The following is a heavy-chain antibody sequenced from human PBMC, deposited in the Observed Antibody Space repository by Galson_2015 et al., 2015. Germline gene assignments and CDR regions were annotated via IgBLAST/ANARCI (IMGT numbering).Heavy chain of an antibody. CDR1: GFTFRNYS. D-gene: IGHD2-2*01. Sequence: LRLSCAASGFTFRNYSMSWVRQAPGKGPEWISYITSRSSTIYYSDSVKGRFTISRDNAKNSLYLEMRSLRDEDMALYYCARDLGYCSGTSGYAVGACDIWGQG. V-gene: IGHV3-48*02. CDR3: ARDLGYCSGTSGYAVGACDI. CDR2: ITSRSSTI. J-gene: IGHJ3*02.